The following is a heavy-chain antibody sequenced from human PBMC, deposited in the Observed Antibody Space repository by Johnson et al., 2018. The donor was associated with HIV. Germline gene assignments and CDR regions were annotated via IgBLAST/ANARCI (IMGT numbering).Heavy chain of an antibody. CDR2: ISWNSGRT. V-gene: IGHV3-9*01. J-gene: IGHJ3*02. CDR1: GFIFDDYA. Sequence: QLVESGGGLVQPGRSLRLSCAASGFIFDDYAMHWVRQAPGKGLEWVSGISWNSGRTAYADSVRGRFTISRDNSKNTLYLQMNNLRAEDTAVYYCARELRIAARGLAFDIWGRGTMVTVSS. CDR3: ARELRIAARGLAFDI. D-gene: IGHD6-6*01.